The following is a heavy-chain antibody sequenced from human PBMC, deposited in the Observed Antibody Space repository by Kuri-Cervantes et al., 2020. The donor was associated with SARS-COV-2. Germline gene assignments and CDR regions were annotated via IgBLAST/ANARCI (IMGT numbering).Heavy chain of an antibody. CDR2: IAYDGSNK. CDR1: GFTFRTYA. D-gene: IGHD6-19*01. CDR3: ARERAVSGTEFQH. V-gene: IGHV3-30*03. Sequence: GGSLRLSCAAPGFTFRTYARHGVRQAPGKGLEGVAVIAYDGSNKFYADSVRGRFTISRDNSKNTLHLQMNSLRAEDTAVYYCARERAVSGTEFQHWGQGTLVTVSS. J-gene: IGHJ1*01.